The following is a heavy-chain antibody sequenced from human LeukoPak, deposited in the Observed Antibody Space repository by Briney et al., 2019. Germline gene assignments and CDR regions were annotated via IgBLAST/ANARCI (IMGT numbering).Heavy chain of an antibody. V-gene: IGHV3-21*01. D-gene: IGHD6-6*01. J-gene: IGHJ4*02. CDR3: ARGGRSSSGSGDY. CDR1: EFTFRSYA. Sequence: PGGSLRLSCIGSEFTFRSYAMNWVRQAPGKGLEWVSSISGTSDDIYYGDSVKGRFTISRDNSKNSLYLQMNSLRAEDTAVYYCARGGRSSSGSGDYWGQGTLVTVSS. CDR2: ISGTSDDI.